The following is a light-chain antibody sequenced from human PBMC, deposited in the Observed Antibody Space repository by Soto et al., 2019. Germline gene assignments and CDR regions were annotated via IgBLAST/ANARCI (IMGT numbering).Light chain of an antibody. CDR1: QSVSSSY. CDR2: AAS. CDR3: QQYGSSPWT. V-gene: IGKV3-20*01. Sequence: VLTDSPATLSVSLGYSATLSCRASQSVSSSYLAWYQQKPGQAPRLLIYAASRRATGIPDRFSGSGSGTDFTLTISRLEPEDFAVYYCQQYGSSPWTLGQRPMVDIK. J-gene: IGKJ1*01.